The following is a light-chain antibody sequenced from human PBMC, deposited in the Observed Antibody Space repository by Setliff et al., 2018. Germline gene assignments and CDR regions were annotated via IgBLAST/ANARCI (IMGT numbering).Light chain of an antibody. CDR3: SSYTSSGTDV. J-gene: IGLJ1*01. V-gene: IGLV2-14*01. CDR2: EVS. CDR1: SSDVGAYKY. Sequence: QSALTQPPSASGSPGQSVTLSCTGTSSDVGAYKYVSWYQQHAGEAPKLIIYEVSNRPSGVSNRFSGSKSGNTASLTISGLQAEDEADYYCSSYTSSGTDVFGSGTKGT.